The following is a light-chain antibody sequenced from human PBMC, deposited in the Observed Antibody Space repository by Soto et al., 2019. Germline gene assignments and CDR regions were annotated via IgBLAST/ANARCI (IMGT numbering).Light chain of an antibody. CDR2: GAS. CDR3: QQYGSSRT. J-gene: IGKJ1*01. CDR1: QSVSSSY. V-gene: IGKV3-20*01. Sequence: EIVLTQSPGTLSLSPGERATLFCRASQSVSSSYLAWYQQKPGQAPRLLIYGASSRAPGIPDRFSGSGSGTDFTLTISRLEPEDFAVYYCQQYGSSRTFGQGTKV.